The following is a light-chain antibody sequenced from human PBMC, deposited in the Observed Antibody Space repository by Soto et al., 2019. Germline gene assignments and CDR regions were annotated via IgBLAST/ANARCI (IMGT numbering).Light chain of an antibody. CDR3: SSYTTSAPYV. Sequence: QSVLTQPASVSGSPGQSITISCTGTSSDVGAYNFVSWYQHHPGRAPKLIIYEVTIRPSGVSNRFSGSKSGNTASLTIYGLQAEDEADYYCSSYTTSAPYVFGSGTKVT. CDR1: SSDVGAYNF. V-gene: IGLV2-14*01. J-gene: IGLJ1*01. CDR2: EVT.